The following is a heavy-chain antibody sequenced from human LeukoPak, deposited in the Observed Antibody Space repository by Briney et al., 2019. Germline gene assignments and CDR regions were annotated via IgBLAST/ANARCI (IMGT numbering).Heavy chain of an antibody. CDR2: IYYSGST. J-gene: IGHJ5*02. V-gene: IGHV4-39*07. CDR3: ARVQSRLSWFDP. Sequence: SETLSLTCTVSGGSISSGTYYWGWIRQPPGKGLEWIGSIYYSGSTYYNPSLRSRVTISVDTSKNQFSLRLGSVTAADTAVYYCARVQSRLSWFDPWGQGTLVTVSP. CDR1: GGSISSGTYY.